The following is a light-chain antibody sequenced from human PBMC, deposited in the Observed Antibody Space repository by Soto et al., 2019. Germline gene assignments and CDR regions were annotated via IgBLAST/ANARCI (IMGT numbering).Light chain of an antibody. J-gene: IGLJ1*01. CDR1: RKVFDVYDY. V-gene: IGLV2-14*03. CDR2: DVY. CDR3: TSYTSSTPFYV. Sequence: QSVLTQTASLSWSSGQSIALSRTGVRKVFDVYDYVSCYQQHPGQAPQLIIYDVYNRPSGVSHRFSGSKSGDTASLTISGLQAEDEADYYCTSYTSSTPFYVFGTGTKVTV.